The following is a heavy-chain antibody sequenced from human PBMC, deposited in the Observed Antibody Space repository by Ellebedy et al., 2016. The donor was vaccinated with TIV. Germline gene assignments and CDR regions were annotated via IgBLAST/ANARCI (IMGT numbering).Heavy chain of an antibody. CDR2: ISFDGSNK. Sequence: GESLKISXAASGFTFNSYAMHWVRQAPGKGLEWVAVISFDGSNKYYADSVKGRFTISRDNSKNTLYLQMNSLRADDTAVYYCGRAMDVWGQGTTVTVSS. J-gene: IGHJ6*02. CDR3: GRAMDV. V-gene: IGHV3-30-3*01. CDR1: GFTFNSYA.